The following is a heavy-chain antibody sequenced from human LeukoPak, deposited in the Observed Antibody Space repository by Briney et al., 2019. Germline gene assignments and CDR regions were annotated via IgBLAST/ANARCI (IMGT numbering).Heavy chain of an antibody. CDR1: GFTFSSYG. CDR2: ISYDGSNE. V-gene: IGHV3-30*19. CDR3: AKDQDTAMVPYDAFDI. J-gene: IGHJ3*02. Sequence: GGSLRLSCAASGFTFSSYGMHWVRQGPGKGLEWVAVISYDGSNEYYADSVKGRFTISRDNSKNTLYLQLNSLRAEDTAVYYCAKDQDTAMVPYDAFDIWGQGTMATVSS. D-gene: IGHD5-18*01.